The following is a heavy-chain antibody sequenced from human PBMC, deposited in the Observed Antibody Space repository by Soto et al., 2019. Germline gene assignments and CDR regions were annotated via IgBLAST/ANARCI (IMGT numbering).Heavy chain of an antibody. CDR3: AGASGYCSGGSCPVGWFDP. Sequence: QLQLQESGSGLVKPSQTLSLTCAVSGGSISSGGYSWSWIRQPPGKGLEWIGDIYHSGSTYYNPYPKRRVTIAVNRPKKQFSLKRSSVTGADTAVYYCAGASGYCSGGSCPVGWFDPWGQGTLVTVSS. J-gene: IGHJ5*02. CDR2: IYHSGST. V-gene: IGHV4-30-2*01. CDR1: GGSISSGGYS. D-gene: IGHD2-15*01.